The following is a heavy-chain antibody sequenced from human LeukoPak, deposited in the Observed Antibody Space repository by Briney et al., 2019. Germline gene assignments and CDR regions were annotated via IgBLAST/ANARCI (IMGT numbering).Heavy chain of an antibody. CDR2: IIPIFGTA. CDR3: ARISSGYYYGDWYFDL. J-gene: IGHJ2*01. Sequence: SVKVSCKASGGTYSSYAISWVRQAPGQGPEWMGGIIPIFGTANYAQKFQGGVTITADESTSTAYMELSSLRSEDTAVYYCARISSGYYYGDWYFDLWGRGTLVTVSS. V-gene: IGHV1-69*13. CDR1: GGTYSSYA. D-gene: IGHD3-22*01.